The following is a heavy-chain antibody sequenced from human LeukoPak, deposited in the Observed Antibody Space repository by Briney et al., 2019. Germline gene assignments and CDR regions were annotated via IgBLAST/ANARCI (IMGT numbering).Heavy chain of an antibody. CDR3: AKRNYFDY. J-gene: IGHJ4*02. V-gene: IGHV3-23*01. Sequence: GGSLGLSFQASGFTFSSFALSWFGQPPGKGLEWVSAISGSGGSTYYADSVKGRFTISRDNSKNTLYLQMNSLRAEDTAVYYCAKRNYFDYWGQGTLVTVSS. CDR2: ISGSGGST. CDR1: GFTFSSFA.